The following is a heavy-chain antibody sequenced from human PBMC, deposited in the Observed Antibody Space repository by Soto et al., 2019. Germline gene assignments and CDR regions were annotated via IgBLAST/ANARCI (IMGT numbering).Heavy chain of an antibody. V-gene: IGHV3-7*01. CDR1: GFTFNNYW. D-gene: IGHD3-10*01. J-gene: IGHJ6*04. CDR3: ARVMGEALSGLGPPFGDHYVDV. Sequence: GGSLRLSCAASGFTFNNYWMTWVRQAPGKGLEWVANINQDGSERYSVDSVRGRFTISRDNAKNSLSLHMNSLRVEDTAVYYCARVMGEALSGLGPPFGDHYVDVWGKGTTVTVSS. CDR2: INQDGSER.